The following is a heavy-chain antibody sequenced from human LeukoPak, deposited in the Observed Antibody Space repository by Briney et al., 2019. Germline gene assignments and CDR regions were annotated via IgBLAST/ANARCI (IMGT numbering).Heavy chain of an antibody. V-gene: IGHV3-21*01. J-gene: IGHJ4*02. CDR1: GFTFSSYS. D-gene: IGHD6-6*01. Sequence: GGSLRLSCAASGFTFSSYSMNWVRQAPGKGLEWVSSISSSSSYIYYADSVKGRFTISRDNAKNSLYLQMNSLRAEDTAVYYCARIYSSSLPPNYEYRGQGTLVTVSS. CDR2: ISSSSSYI. CDR3: ARIYSSSLPPNYEY.